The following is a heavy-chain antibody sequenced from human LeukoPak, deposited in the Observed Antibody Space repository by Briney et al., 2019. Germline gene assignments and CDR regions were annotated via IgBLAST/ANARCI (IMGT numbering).Heavy chain of an antibody. CDR1: GFTFSSYS. V-gene: IGHV3-21*01. CDR3: AELGITMIGGV. J-gene: IGHJ6*04. D-gene: IGHD3-10*02. Sequence: GGSLRLSCAASGFTFSSYSMNWVRQAPGKGLEWVSSISSSSSYIYYADSVKGRFTISRDNAKNSLYPQMNSLRAEDTAVYYCAELGITMIGGVWGKGTTVTISS. CDR2: ISSSSSYI.